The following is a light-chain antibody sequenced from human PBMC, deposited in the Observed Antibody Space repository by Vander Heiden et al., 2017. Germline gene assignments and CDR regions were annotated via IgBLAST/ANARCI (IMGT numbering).Light chain of an antibody. CDR3: SSYAGRYSWV. CDR1: TTYVGSYHY. V-gene: IGLV2-8*01. CDR2: EVN. J-gene: IGLJ3*02. Sequence: SPLSPPPSPSSSPSPSFPISSPATTTYVGSYHYVSWYQQHPGKAPKLVIYEVNKRPSGVPHRFSGSKSGNAASLTVSGLQAEDEADFYCSSYAGRYSWVFGGGTKLTVL.